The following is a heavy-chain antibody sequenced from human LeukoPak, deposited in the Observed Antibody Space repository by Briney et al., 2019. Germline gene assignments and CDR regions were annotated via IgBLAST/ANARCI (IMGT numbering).Heavy chain of an antibody. CDR1: GGSISTSNSY. J-gene: IGHJ4*02. Sequence: SETLSLTCAVSGGSISTSNSYWGWVRRPPGKGLEWVGSIYYSGNTYYNPSLKSRVTISVDTSKNQFSLILTSVTAADTAVYYCARQTGAGLFILPGGQGTLVTVSS. CDR3: ARQTGAGLFILP. V-gene: IGHV4-39*01. CDR2: IYYSGNT. D-gene: IGHD3-3*01.